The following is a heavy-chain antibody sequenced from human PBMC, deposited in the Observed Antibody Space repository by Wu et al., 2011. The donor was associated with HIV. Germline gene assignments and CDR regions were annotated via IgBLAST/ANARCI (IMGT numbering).Heavy chain of an antibody. CDR3: ATVAGAAAGEAFDV. CDR2: INPDNGYT. V-gene: IGHV1-2*04. Sequence: QMQLVQSGAEVQKPGASVKVSCKAFGYTFIDYYVYWVRQAPGQGLEYVAWINPDNGYTKYAQKFQGWVTLTRDSSINTAYLQLARVTSDDTAVYYCATVAGAAAGEAFDVWGQGTMVTVSS. CDR1: GYTFIDYY. D-gene: IGHD6-13*01. J-gene: IGHJ3*01.